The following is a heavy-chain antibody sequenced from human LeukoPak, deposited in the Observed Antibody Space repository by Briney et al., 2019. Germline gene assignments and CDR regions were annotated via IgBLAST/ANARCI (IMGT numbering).Heavy chain of an antibody. V-gene: IGHV4-39*01. CDR2: IYYSGST. CDR3: ASQFIAAADQLFDY. J-gene: IGHJ4*02. Sequence: SETLSLTCTVSGGSISSSSYYWGWIRQPPGKGLEWIGSIYYSGSTYYNPSLKSRVTVSVGTSKSQFSLKLSSVTAADTAVYYCASQFIAAADQLFDYWGQGTLVTVSS. D-gene: IGHD6-13*01. CDR1: GGSISSSSYY.